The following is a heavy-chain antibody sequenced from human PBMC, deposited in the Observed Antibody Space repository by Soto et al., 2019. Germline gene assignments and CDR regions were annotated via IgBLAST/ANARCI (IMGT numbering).Heavy chain of an antibody. CDR2: ISYDGSNK. J-gene: IGHJ4*02. V-gene: IGHV3-30-3*01. CDR1: GFTFSSYA. CDR3: ARGPPGWELRPFDY. Sequence: QVQLVEAGGGVVQPGRSLRLSCAASGFTFSSYAMHWVRQAPGKGLEWVAVISYDGSNKYYADFVKGRFTISRDNSKNTVYLQMNSLRAEDTAVYYCARGPPGWELRPFDYWGQGTLVTVSS. D-gene: IGHD1-26*01.